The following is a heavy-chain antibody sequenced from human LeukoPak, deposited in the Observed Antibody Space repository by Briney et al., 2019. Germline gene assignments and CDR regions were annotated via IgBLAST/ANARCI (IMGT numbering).Heavy chain of an antibody. D-gene: IGHD3-22*01. V-gene: IGHV1-8*03. CDR1: GDTFTSYD. CDR3: ARGHPYDSSGYVDY. J-gene: IGHJ4*02. CDR2: MNPNSGNT. Sequence: GASVKVSCKASGDTFTSYDINWVRQATGQGLEWMGWMNPNSGNTGYAQKFQGRVTITRNTSISTAYMELSSLRSEDTAVYYCARGHPYDSSGYVDYWGQGTLVTVSS.